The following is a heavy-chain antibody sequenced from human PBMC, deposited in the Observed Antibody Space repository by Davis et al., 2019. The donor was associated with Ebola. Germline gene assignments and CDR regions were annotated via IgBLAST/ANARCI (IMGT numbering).Heavy chain of an antibody. J-gene: IGHJ6*02. V-gene: IGHV3-49*04. CDR2: IRNKAYGGTT. D-gene: IGHD3-3*01. Sequence: GGSLRLSCTASGFNFGEYALTWVRQTPRKGLEWVGFIRNKAYGGTTEYAASVKGRFTISRDDSGNIAYLQMNSLKIEDTAVYYCARHVRHYDFWSGYSSGGMDVWGQGTTVTVSS. CDR3: ARHVRHYDFWSGYSSGGMDV. CDR1: GFNFGEYA.